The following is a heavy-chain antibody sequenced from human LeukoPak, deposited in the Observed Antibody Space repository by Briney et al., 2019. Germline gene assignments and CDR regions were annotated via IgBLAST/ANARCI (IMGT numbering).Heavy chain of an antibody. CDR3: ARDQASPPPIAAAGYYGMDV. D-gene: IGHD6-25*01. CDR1: GFTFSSYS. CDR2: ISSSSSYI. J-gene: IGHJ6*02. V-gene: IGHV3-21*01. Sequence: GGSLRLSCAASGFTFSSYSMNWVRQAPGKGLEWVSSISSSSSYIYYADSVKGRFTISRDNAKNSLYLQMNSLRAEDTAVYYCARDQASPPPIAAAGYYGMDVWGQGTTVTVSS.